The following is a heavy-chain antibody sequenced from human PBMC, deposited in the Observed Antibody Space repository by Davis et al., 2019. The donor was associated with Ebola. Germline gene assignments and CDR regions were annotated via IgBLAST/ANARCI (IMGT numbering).Heavy chain of an antibody. D-gene: IGHD7-27*01. J-gene: IGHJ4*02. Sequence: PGGSLRLSCAASGFSFSAHGMQWVRQAPGKALEWVAVIGRDGKDKFFADSVQGRFIISRDNSKNTMYLQMNSLRVEDTAVYYCARRWGSDYWGQGTLVTVSS. CDR2: IGRDGKDK. V-gene: IGHV3-30*03. CDR1: GFSFSAHG. CDR3: ARRWGSDY.